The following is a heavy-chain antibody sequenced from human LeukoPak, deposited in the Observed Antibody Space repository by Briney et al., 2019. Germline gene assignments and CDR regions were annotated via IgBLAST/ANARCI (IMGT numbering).Heavy chain of an antibody. J-gene: IGHJ4*02. CDR2: IYDSGST. V-gene: IGHV4-39*07. D-gene: IGHD6-13*01. CDR3: ARIRGSSWRGGFDY. CDR1: GGSIRSSYYY. Sequence: PSETLSLTCTVSGGSIRSSYYYWGWIRQPPGKGLEWIGSIYDSGSTNYNPSLKSRVTISVDTSKGQFSLKLSSVTAADTAVYYCARIRGSSWRGGFDYWGQGTLVTVSS.